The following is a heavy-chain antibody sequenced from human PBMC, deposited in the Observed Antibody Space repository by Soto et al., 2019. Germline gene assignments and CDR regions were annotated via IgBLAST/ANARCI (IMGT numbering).Heavy chain of an antibody. V-gene: IGHV4-34*01. D-gene: IGHD3-3*01. J-gene: IGHJ5*02. CDR2: INRSGST. Sequence: PSETLSLTCAVYGGSFSGNYWSWIRQPPGKGLEWIGEINRSGSTNSNPSLKSRVTISVDTSKNQFSLKLSSVTAADTAVYYCARKPGDYDFWSGYSSNWYDPWGQGTLVTVSS. CDR1: GGSFSGNY. CDR3: ARKPGDYDFWSGYSSNWYDP.